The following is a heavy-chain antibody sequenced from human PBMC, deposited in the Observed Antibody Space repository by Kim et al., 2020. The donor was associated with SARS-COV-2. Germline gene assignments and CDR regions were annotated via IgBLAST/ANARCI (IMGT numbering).Heavy chain of an antibody. CDR1: GFTFSSYD. CDR2: IGTAGDT. CDR3: ARARAHPGSYTAMGEGDAFDI. V-gene: IGHV3-13*04. D-gene: IGHD5-18*01. Sequence: GGSLRLSCAASGFTFSSYDMHWVRQATGKGLEWVSAIGTAGDTYYPGSVKGRFTISRENAKNSLYLQMNSLRAGDTAVYYCARARAHPGSYTAMGEGDAFDIWGQGTMVTVSS. J-gene: IGHJ3*02.